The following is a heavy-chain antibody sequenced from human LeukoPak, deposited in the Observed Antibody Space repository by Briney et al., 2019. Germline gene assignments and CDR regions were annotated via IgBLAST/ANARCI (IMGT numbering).Heavy chain of an antibody. D-gene: IGHD4-23*01. CDR3: AKRSDYGGNRNYFDS. J-gene: IGHJ4*02. CDR1: GFTFSSYG. V-gene: IGHV3-23*01. Sequence: WGSLRLSCAASGFTFSSYGMSWVRQAPGTGLEWVSAINDCGGDTYYADSVKGRFSISRDNSKNTLYLQILSLRAEDTAVYYCAKRSDYGGNRNYFDSWGQGTPVTVSS. CDR2: INDCGGDT.